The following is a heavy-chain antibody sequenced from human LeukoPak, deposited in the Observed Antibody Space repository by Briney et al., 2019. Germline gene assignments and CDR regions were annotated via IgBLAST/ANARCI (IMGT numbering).Heavy chain of an antibody. CDR3: ARAPSTVTDYYYGMDV. V-gene: IGHV3-13*01. CDR2: IGTAGDT. J-gene: IGHJ6*02. CDR1: GFTFSSYD. Sequence: GGSLRPSCAASGFTFSSYDMHWVRHATGKGLEWVSAIGTAGDTYYPGSVKGRFTISRENAKNSLYLQMNSLRAEDTAVYYCARAPSTVTDYYYGMDVWGQGTTVTVSS. D-gene: IGHD4-17*01.